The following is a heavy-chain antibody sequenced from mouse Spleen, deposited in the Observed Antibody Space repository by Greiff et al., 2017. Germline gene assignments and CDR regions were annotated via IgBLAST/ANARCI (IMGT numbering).Heavy chain of an antibody. CDR2: INPSNGGT. Sequence: VQLKQPGAELVRPGSSVKLSCKASGYTFTSYWMHWVKQRPGQGLEWIGNINPSNGGTNYNEKFKSKATLTVDKSSSTAYMQLSSLTSEDSAVYYCARTDGRAWFAYWGQGTLVTVSA. D-gene: IGHD1-1*02. CDR3: ARTDGRAWFAY. CDR1: GYTFTSYW. J-gene: IGHJ3*01. V-gene: IGHV1-53*01.